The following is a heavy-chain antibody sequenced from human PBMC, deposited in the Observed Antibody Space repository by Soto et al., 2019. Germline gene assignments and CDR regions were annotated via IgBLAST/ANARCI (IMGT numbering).Heavy chain of an antibody. CDR1: GGTFSSYA. Sequence: QVQLVQSGAEVKKPGSSVKVSCKASGGTFSSYAISWVRQAPGQGLEWMGGTIPIFGTANYAQKFQGRVTITAXEPTXTXHMEVSSLRSEDTAVYYCARGDFYYDSSGYYGGFAYWGQGTLVTVSS. CDR2: TIPIFGTA. J-gene: IGHJ4*02. CDR3: ARGDFYYDSSGYYGGFAY. V-gene: IGHV1-69*12. D-gene: IGHD3-22*01.